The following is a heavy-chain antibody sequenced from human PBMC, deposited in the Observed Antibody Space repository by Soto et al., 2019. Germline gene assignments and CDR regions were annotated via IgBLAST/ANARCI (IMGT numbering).Heavy chain of an antibody. V-gene: IGHV3-21*01. CDR2: ISSSSSYI. J-gene: IGHJ4*02. CDR3: ARDGYETYYFDY. CDR1: GFTFSSYS. D-gene: IGHD1-1*01. Sequence: EVKLMESGGGLVKPGGSLRLSCAASGFTFSSYSMNWVRQAPGKGLEWVSSISSSSSYIYYADSVKGRFTISRDNAKNSLYLQMNSLRAEDTAVYYCARDGYETYYFDYWGQGTLVTVSS.